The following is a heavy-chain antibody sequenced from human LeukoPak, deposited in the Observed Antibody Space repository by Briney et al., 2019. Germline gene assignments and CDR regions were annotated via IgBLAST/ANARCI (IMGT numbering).Heavy chain of an antibody. CDR3: ARGHYDFSRGGLVIDY. Sequence: QPGGSLRLSCAASGFSFSVYEMHWVRQAPGKGLEWIADISGGDTTTYYADSVRGRFTISRDNAKNSLYLQMNSLRAEDTAVYYCARGHYDFSRGGLVIDYWGQGTLVAVSS. V-gene: IGHV3-48*03. J-gene: IGHJ4*02. CDR1: GFSFSVYE. D-gene: IGHD3-3*01. CDR2: ISGGDTTT.